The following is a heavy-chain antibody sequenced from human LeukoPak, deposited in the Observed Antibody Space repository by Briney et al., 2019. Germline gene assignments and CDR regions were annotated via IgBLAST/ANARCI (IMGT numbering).Heavy chain of an antibody. CDR1: GASIRSYY. CDR2: IYASGSP. CDR3: STSIAAADDYWYFDL. Sequence: PSETLSLTCTVSGASIRSYYWSWIRQPAGKGLEWIGRIYASGSPNYNPSLKSRVTMSLDTSKNQFSLKLSSVTAADTAVYYCSTSIAAADDYWYFDLWGRGTLVTVSS. J-gene: IGHJ2*01. D-gene: IGHD6-13*01. V-gene: IGHV4-4*07.